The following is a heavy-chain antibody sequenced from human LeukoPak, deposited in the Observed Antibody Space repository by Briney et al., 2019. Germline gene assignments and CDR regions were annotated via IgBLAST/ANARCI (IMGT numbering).Heavy chain of an antibody. Sequence: PGGSLRLSCAASGFTFSNFEMNWVRQPPGKGLESISYIGPSGNFINYADSVKGRFTISRDNAKKSLYLQINSLRAEDTAVYYCSRDPRVLDYWGQGTLVTVSS. CDR1: GFTFSNFE. J-gene: IGHJ4*02. CDR2: IGPSGNFI. CDR3: SRDPRVLDY. V-gene: IGHV3-48*03.